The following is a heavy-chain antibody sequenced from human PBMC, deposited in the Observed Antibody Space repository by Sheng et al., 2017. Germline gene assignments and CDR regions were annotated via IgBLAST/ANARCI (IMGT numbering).Heavy chain of an antibody. Sequence: QLQLQESGSGLVKPSQTLSLTCAVSGGSISSGGYSWSWIRQPPGKGLEWIGYIYHSGTVYYNPSLEGRVTMAVDGSKNQFSLKVRSMTAADTAVYYCVRSAQVGYYYFSPWGQGTLVTVSS. CDR2: IYHSGTV. CDR1: GGSISSGGYS. V-gene: IGHV4-30-2*01. J-gene: IGHJ5*02. CDR3: VRSAQVGYYYFSP. D-gene: IGHD1-26*01.